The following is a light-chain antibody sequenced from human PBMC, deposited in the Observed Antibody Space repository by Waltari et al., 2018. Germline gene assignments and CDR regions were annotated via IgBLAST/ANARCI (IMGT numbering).Light chain of an antibody. CDR1: SSNLGANYD. CDR2: VNN. CDR3: QSYDSSLSAYV. V-gene: IGLV1-40*01. Sequence: QPVLTQPPSVSGAPGQRVTISCTGSSSNLGANYDVHWYQQLPGTAPNLLIYVNNNRPSGAPDRFSGSKSGTSASLAITGLQAEDEADYYCQSYDSSLSAYVFGAGTKVTVL. J-gene: IGLJ1*01.